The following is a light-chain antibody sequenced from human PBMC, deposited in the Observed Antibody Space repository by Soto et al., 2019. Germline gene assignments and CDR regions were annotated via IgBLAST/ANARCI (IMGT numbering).Light chain of an antibody. CDR1: QSNSTS. Sequence: DMQMTQSPSTLSASVGDRVTITCRASQSNSTSFAWYQQKPGKVPKLLIYAASTLQSGVPSRFSGSGSGTDFTLTISSLQPEDFATYYCLLDFSYFWAFGQGTKVDIK. CDR3: LLDFSYFWA. CDR2: AAS. V-gene: IGKV1-5*03. J-gene: IGKJ1*01.